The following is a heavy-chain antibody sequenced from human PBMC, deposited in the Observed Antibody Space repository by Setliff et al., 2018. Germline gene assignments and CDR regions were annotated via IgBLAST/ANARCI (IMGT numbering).Heavy chain of an antibody. Sequence: PSETLSLTCAVSGSAINSGHYWGWIRQSPGKGGLEWIGSFRPSGRTYYNPSLKSRVTISLYTSRKQFALKLTSVTAADTAVYYCVRDAGDGFGVDAYAGRGFDIWGQGTMVTVSS. D-gene: IGHD3-16*01. V-gene: IGHV4-38-2*02. CDR2: FRPSGRT. CDR1: GSAINSGHY. CDR3: VRDAGDGFGVDAYAGRGFDI. J-gene: IGHJ3*02.